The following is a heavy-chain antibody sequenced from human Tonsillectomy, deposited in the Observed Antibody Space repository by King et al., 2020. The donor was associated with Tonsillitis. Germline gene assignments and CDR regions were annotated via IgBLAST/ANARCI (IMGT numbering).Heavy chain of an antibody. J-gene: IGHJ3*02. V-gene: IGHV3-21*01. D-gene: IGHD2-15*01. CDR3: ARDRKYCIGGSCYMDAFDI. Sequence: VQLLESGGGLVKPGGSLRLSCAASGFTFSSYSMNWVRQAPGKGLEWVSSISSSSSYIYYADSVKGRFTISRDNAKNSLYLQMNSLRAEDTAVYYCARDRKYCIGGSCYMDAFDIWGQGTMVTVSS. CDR1: GFTFSSYS. CDR2: ISSSSSYI.